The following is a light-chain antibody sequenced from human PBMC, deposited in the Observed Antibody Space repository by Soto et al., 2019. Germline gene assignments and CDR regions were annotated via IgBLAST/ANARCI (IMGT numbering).Light chain of an antibody. J-gene: IGLJ2*01. CDR2: LNSDGSH. CDR3: QTWGTGTWV. V-gene: IGLV4-69*01. Sequence: QLVLTQSPSASASLGASVKLTCTLNSGYNNYAIAWHQQQPEKGPRYLMTLNSDGSHSKGDGIPDRFSGSSSGAERYLTISSLQAEDEAYYYCQTWGTGTWVFGGGTKLTVL. CDR1: SGYNNYA.